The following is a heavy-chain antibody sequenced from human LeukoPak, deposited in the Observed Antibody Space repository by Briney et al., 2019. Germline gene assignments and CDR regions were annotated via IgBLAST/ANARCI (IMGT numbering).Heavy chain of an antibody. CDR2: ISAYNGNT. V-gene: IGHV1-18*01. CDR1: GYTFTSYG. J-gene: IGHJ4*02. CDR3: ARGYYDFWSGLGHFDY. D-gene: IGHD3-3*01. Sequence: ASVKVSCKASGYTFTSYGISWGRQAPGQGLEWMGWISAYNGNTNYAQKLQGRVTMTTDTSTSTAYMELRSLRSDDTAVYYCARGYYDFWSGLGHFDYWGQGTLVTVSS.